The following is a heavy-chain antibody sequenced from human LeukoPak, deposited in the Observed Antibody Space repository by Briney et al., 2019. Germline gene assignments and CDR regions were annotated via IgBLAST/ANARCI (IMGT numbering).Heavy chain of an antibody. J-gene: IGHJ5*02. CDR1: GGSISSSSYY. V-gene: IGHV4-39*07. CDR2: IYYSGST. CDR3: ARLGPSDYDGGWFDP. D-gene: IGHD4-17*01. Sequence: SETLSLTCTVSGGSISSSSYYWGWIRQPPGKGLEWIGSIYYSGSTYYNPSLKSRVTISVDTSKNQFSLKLSSVTAADTAVYYCARLGPSDYDGGWFDPWGQGTLVTVSS.